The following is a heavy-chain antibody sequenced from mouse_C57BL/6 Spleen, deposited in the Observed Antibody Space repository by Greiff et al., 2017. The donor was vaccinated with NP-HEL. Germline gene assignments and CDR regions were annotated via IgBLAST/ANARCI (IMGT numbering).Heavy chain of an antibody. Sequence: VQLQQSGPELVKPGASVKISCKASGYTFTDYYMNWVKQSHGKSLEWIGDINPNNGGTSYNQKFKGKATLTVDKSSSTAYMELRSLTSEDSAVYYCARSGYYGSVFAYWGQGTLVTVSA. CDR3: ARSGYYGSVFAY. D-gene: IGHD1-1*01. V-gene: IGHV1-26*01. J-gene: IGHJ3*01. CDR2: INPNNGGT. CDR1: GYTFTDYY.